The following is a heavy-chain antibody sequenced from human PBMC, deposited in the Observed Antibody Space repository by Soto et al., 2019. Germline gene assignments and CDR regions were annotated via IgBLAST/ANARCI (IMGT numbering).Heavy chain of an antibody. CDR1: RYICTTCS. Sequence: PGVCPDSACKGSRYICTTCSVGRELQLPGKGLESMGIIDPGDSDTRYSPSFQGQVTISADKSISTASLQWSSLKASDTAMYYCARHVLPPGAARFGASWFDPWGQGTLVTVYS. V-gene: IGHV5-51*01. J-gene: IGHJ5*02. CDR3: ARHVLPPGAARFGASWFDP. D-gene: IGHD6-6*01. CDR2: IDPGDSDT.